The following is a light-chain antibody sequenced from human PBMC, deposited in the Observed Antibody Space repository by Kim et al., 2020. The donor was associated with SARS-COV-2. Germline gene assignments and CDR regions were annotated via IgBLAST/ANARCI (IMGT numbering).Light chain of an antibody. Sequence: ITTWLAWYQQKPGRAPKLLIHKTSSLEPGVSSRFSGSGSGTEFTLTITSLQPDDFATYYCQRYNTSPWTFGQGTKLEI. J-gene: IGKJ1*01. CDR2: KTS. CDR1: ITTW. V-gene: IGKV1-5*03. CDR3: QRYNTSPWT.